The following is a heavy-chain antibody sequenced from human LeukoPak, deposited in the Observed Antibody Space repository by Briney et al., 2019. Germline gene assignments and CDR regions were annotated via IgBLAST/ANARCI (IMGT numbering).Heavy chain of an antibody. D-gene: IGHD6-19*01. CDR1: RFPFSCLL. CDR3: AKESVAVDS. J-gene: IGHJ4*02. CDR2: IYSDGSST. Sequence: PGGSLRLSFAAPRFPFSCLLMASVRQAPGKGLVWVSRIYSDGSSTSYADSVKGRFTISRDNTKNTLYLQMNSLRADETAVYYYAKESVAVDSWGQGTLVTVSS. V-gene: IGHV3-74*01.